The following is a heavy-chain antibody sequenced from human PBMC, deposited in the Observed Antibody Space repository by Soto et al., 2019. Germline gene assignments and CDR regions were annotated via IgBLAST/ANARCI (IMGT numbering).Heavy chain of an antibody. V-gene: IGHV3-7*03. CDR2: GRRDGSEK. Sequence: RVLQTTGKGLEWVANGRRDGSEKYYVDSVKGRFTISRDNAKNSLYLQMNSLRAEDTAVYYCARADSGLQSLVSHDEIVIRDCSEVSAFWRHGTIDTVS. CDR3: ARADSGLQSLVSHDEIVIRDCSEVSAF. J-gene: IGHJ3*01. D-gene: IGHD2-21*01.